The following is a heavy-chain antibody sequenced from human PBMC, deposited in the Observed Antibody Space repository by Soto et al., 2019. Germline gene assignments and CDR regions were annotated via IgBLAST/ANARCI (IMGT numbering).Heavy chain of an antibody. CDR3: AKQTYGDYASL. Sequence: EVQLLESGGGLVQPGGSLRLSCAASGFTFSSYAMSWVRQAPGKGLEWVSAIGGSGGSTYYADSVKGRFTISRDNSKKTLYLQMISLRAEDTAVYYCAKQTYGDYASLWDQGTLVSVSS. V-gene: IGHV3-23*01. CDR1: GFTFSSYA. D-gene: IGHD4-17*01. J-gene: IGHJ4*02. CDR2: IGGSGGST.